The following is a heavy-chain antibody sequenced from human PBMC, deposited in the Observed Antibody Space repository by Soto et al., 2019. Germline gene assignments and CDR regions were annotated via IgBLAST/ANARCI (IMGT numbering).Heavy chain of an antibody. CDR1: GGSVSSGSYY. CDR2: IYYSGST. CDR3: ARRRYSYGPYFDY. V-gene: IGHV4-61*01. D-gene: IGHD5-18*01. J-gene: IGHJ4*02. Sequence: PSETLSLTCTVSGGSVSSGSYYWSWIRQPPGKGLEWIGYIYYSGSTNYNPSLKSRVTISVDTSKNQFSLKLSSVTAADTAVYYCARRRYSYGPYFDYWGQGTLVTVSS.